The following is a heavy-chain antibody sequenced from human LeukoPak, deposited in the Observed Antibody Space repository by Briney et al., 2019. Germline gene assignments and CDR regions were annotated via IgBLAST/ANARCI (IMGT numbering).Heavy chain of an antibody. V-gene: IGHV4-4*02. Sequence: SGTLSLTCAVSGGSISSSNWWSWVRQPPGKGLEWTGEIYHSGSTNYNPSLKSRVTISVDKCKNQFSPKLRSVTAADAAVYYCASAAGSFYFDYWGQGTLVTVSS. CDR1: GGSISSSNW. CDR3: ASAAGSFYFDY. D-gene: IGHD6-13*01. CDR2: IYHSGST. J-gene: IGHJ4*02.